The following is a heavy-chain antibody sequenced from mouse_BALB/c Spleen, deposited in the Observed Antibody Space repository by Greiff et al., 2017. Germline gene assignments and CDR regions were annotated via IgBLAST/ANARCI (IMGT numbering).Heavy chain of an antibody. CDR1: GYSITSDYA. J-gene: IGHJ4*01. V-gene: IGHV3-2*02. CDR2: ISYSGST. D-gene: IGHD4-1*02. CDR3: ASLQLGFYAMDY. Sequence: DVKLQESGPGLVKPSQSLSLTCTVTGYSITSDYAWNWIRQFPGNKLEWMGYISYSGSTSYNPSLKSRISITRDTSKNQFFLQLNSVTTEDTATYYCASLQLGFYAMDYWGQGTSVTVSS.